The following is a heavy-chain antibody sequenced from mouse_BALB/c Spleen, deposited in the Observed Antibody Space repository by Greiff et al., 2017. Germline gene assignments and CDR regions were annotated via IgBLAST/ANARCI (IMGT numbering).Heavy chain of an antibody. J-gene: IGHJ4*01. CDR1: GYTFTSYW. D-gene: IGHD3-3*01. V-gene: IGHV1-5*01. CDR2: IYPGNSDT. CDR3: TRGGTENAMDY. Sequence: VQLQQSGTVLARPGASVKMSCQASGYTFTSYWMHWVKPRPGQGPEWIGAIYPGNSDTSYNQKFKGKAKLTAVTSTSTAYMELSSLTNENSAVYYCTRGGTENAMDYWGQGTSVTVSS.